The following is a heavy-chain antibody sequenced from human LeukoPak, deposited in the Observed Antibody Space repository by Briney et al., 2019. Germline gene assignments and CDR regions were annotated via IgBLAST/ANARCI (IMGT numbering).Heavy chain of an antibody. CDR3: ATQQLLTAEYFQH. CDR2: ISGSGGST. CDR1: GFTFSSYA. Sequence: QPGGSLRLSCAASGFTFSSYAMSWVRQAPGKGLEWVSAISGSGGSTYYADSVKGRFTISRDNSKNTLYLQMNSLRAEDTAVYHCATQQLLTAEYFQHWGQGTLVTVSS. J-gene: IGHJ1*01. V-gene: IGHV3-23*01. D-gene: IGHD6-13*01.